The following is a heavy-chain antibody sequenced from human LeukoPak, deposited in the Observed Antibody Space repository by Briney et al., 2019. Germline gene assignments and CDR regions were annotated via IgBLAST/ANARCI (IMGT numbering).Heavy chain of an antibody. CDR1: GGSISSYY. D-gene: IGHD6-6*01. Sequence: SETLSLTCNVSGGSISSYYWSWMRQPPGKGLEWIGYIHYSGSSNYNPSLGSRVTISVDTSKNLFSLRLSSVTAADTAVYYCARVGSRSSYYHMDVWGKGTTVTVSS. V-gene: IGHV4-59*01. CDR3: ARVGSRSSYYHMDV. CDR2: IHYSGSS. J-gene: IGHJ6*03.